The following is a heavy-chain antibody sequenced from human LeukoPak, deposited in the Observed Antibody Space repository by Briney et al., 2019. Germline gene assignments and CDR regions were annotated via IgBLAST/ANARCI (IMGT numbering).Heavy chain of an antibody. D-gene: IGHD6-19*01. CDR1: GYSINSDSY. V-gene: IGHV4-38-2*01. CDR3: ARNNSGSGWFDP. Sequence: SETLSLTCAVSGYSINSDSYWGWIRQPPGKGLEWIGSVYHSGSTYYNASLKSRITISVDTSKNQFSLKLSSLTAADTAVYYCARNNSGSGWFDPWGQGTLVTVSS. CDR2: VYHSGST. J-gene: IGHJ5*02.